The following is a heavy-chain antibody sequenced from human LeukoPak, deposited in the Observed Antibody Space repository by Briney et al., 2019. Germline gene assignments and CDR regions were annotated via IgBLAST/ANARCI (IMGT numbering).Heavy chain of an antibody. CDR1: GGSISNYY. CDR3: ATIISSNAFDI. CDR2: IYYSGST. Sequence: SETLSLTCTVSGGSISNYYWGWIRQPPGKGLEWIGSIYYSGSTYYNPSLKSRVTISVDTSKNQFSLKLSSVTAADTAVYYCATIISSNAFDIWGQGTMVTVSS. J-gene: IGHJ3*02. V-gene: IGHV4-39*07. D-gene: IGHD3-10*01.